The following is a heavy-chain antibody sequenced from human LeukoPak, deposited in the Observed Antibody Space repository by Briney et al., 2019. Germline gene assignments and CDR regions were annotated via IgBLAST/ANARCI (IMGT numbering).Heavy chain of an antibody. Sequence: GGSLRLSCAASGFTFSSYSMNWVRQAPGKGLEWVSYISSSSSTIYYADSVKGRFTISRDNAKNSLYLQMNSLRAEDTAVYYCARYSYGRYYYYYYMDVWGKGTTVTVSS. CDR1: GFTFSSYS. J-gene: IGHJ6*03. CDR3: ARYSYGRYYYYYYMDV. D-gene: IGHD5-18*01. V-gene: IGHV3-48*01. CDR2: ISSSSSTI.